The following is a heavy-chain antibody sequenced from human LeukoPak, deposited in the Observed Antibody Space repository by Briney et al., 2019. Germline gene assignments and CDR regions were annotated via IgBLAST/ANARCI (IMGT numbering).Heavy chain of an antibody. J-gene: IGHJ4*02. Sequence: PGGSLRLSCAASGFTFSSYSMNWVRQAPGKGLEWVSSISSSSSYIYYADSVKGRFTISRDNAKNSLYLQMNSLRAEDTAVYYCARAVGAAGALGYWGQGTLVTVSS. CDR1: GFTFSSYS. V-gene: IGHV3-21*01. D-gene: IGHD6-13*01. CDR2: ISSSSSYI. CDR3: ARAVGAAGALGY.